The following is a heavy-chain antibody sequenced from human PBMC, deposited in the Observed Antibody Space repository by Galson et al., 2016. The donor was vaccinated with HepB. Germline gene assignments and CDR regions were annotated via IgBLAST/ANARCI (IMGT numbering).Heavy chain of an antibody. CDR2: ISSSSSFT. D-gene: IGHD2-2*01. CDR3: ARDRTRYCSSTTCYVDLDY. J-gene: IGHJ4*02. V-gene: IGHV3-21*01. CDR1: GFTFISYS. Sequence: SLRLSCAASGFTFISYSMIWVRQAPGKGLEWVSSISSSSSFTFFADSVKGRFTISRDNAKKSLYLQMNSLRAEDTAVYYCARDRTRYCSSTTCYVDLDYWGQGTLVTVSS.